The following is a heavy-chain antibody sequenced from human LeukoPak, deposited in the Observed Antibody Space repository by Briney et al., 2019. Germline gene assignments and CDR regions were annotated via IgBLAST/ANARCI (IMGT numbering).Heavy chain of an antibody. CDR1: GGTISSISYH. J-gene: IGHJ1*01. CDR3: ASLPNSGSRWYMPVH. V-gene: IGHV4-39*07. Sequence: PSETLSLTCNVSGGTISSISYHWGWIRQPPGEGLKWIGSIYYSGTTFYKSSLKSRVTISVDTSKNQFSLNLRSVTAADSAVYYCASLPNSGSRWYMPVHWGQGTLVSVSS. CDR2: IYYSGTT. D-gene: IGHD2-8*01.